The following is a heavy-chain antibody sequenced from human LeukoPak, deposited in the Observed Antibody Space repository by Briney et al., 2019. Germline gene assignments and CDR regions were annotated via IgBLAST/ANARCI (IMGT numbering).Heavy chain of an antibody. CDR2: IYYSGST. Sequence: SETLSLTCTVSGGSISSGDYYWSWIRQPPGKGLEWIGYIYYSGSTYYNPSLKSRLTISVDTSKNQFSLKLSSVTAADTAVYYCARDAPYNWNDADYMDVWGKGTTVTVSS. CDR1: GGSISSGDYY. CDR3: ARDAPYNWNDADYMDV. V-gene: IGHV4-30-4*02. D-gene: IGHD1-1*01. J-gene: IGHJ6*03.